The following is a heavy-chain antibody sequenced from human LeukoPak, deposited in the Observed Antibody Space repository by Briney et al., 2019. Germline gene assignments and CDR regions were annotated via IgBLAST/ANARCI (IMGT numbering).Heavy chain of an antibody. Sequence: ASVKVSCKASGYTFTGYYMHWVRQAPGQGLEWMGWINPNSGGTNYAQKLQGRVTMTTDTSTSTAYMELRSLRSDDTAVYYCARGGSCGDCYRVAFDIWGQGTMVTVSS. D-gene: IGHD2-21*02. CDR3: ARGGSCGDCYRVAFDI. V-gene: IGHV1-2*02. CDR2: INPNSGGT. CDR1: GYTFTGYY. J-gene: IGHJ3*02.